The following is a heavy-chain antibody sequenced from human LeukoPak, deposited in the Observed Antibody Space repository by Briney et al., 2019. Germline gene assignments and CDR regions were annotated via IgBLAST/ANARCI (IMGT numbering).Heavy chain of an antibody. Sequence: GGSLRLSCAASGFTFSSYAMSWVRQAPGKGLEWVSAISGSGGSTYYADSVKGRFTISRDNSKNTLYLQMNSLRAEDTAVYYCATDLSSGWYFDYWGQGTLVTVSS. CDR1: GFTFSSYA. V-gene: IGHV3-23*01. J-gene: IGHJ4*02. D-gene: IGHD6-19*01. CDR2: ISGSGGST. CDR3: ATDLSSGWYFDY.